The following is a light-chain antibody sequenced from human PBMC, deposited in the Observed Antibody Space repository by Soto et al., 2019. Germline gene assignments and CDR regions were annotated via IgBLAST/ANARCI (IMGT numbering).Light chain of an antibody. V-gene: IGKV3-20*01. CDR3: QQYGSSPTT. CDR2: GAS. Sequence: EIVLTQSPATLSLSPGERATLSCMASQSVSSSYLAWYQQKPGQAPRLLIYGASSRATGIPDRCSGSGSGTDFTLTSSRLEPEDFAVYYCQQYGSSPTTFGQGTKVDIK. CDR1: QSVSSSY. J-gene: IGKJ1*01.